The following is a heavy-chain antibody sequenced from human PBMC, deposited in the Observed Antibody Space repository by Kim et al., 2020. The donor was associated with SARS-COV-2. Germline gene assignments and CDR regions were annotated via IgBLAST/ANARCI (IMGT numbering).Heavy chain of an antibody. CDR3: ARAHHPSSAIWFGELLGWFDP. V-gene: IGHV3-53*04. CDR1: GFTVSSNY. D-gene: IGHD3-10*01. J-gene: IGHJ5*02. Sequence: GGSLRLSCAASGFTVSSNYMSWVRQAPGKGLEWVSVIYSGGSTYYADSVKGRFTISRHNSKNTLYLQMNSLRAEDMAVYYCARAHHPSSAIWFGELLGWFDPWGQGTLVTVSS. CDR2: IYSGGST.